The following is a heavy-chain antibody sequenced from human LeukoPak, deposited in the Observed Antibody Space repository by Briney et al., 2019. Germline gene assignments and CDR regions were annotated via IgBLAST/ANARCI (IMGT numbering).Heavy chain of an antibody. J-gene: IGHJ4*02. Sequence: SGGSLRLSCAASGFTFSSSWMHWVRPAPGKGLVCVSRLSPAGIISVYTDSVKGRFTVSRDNAKNTVYLHMNSLRANDTAVYYFTRSPARGGSYWGFDYWGRGARVSVST. CDR3: TRSPARGGSYWGFDY. D-gene: IGHD1-26*01. V-gene: IGHV3-74*01. CDR1: GFTFSSSW. CDR2: LSPAGIIS.